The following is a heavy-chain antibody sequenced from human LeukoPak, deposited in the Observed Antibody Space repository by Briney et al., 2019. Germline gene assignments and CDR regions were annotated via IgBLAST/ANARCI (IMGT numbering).Heavy chain of an antibody. D-gene: IGHD5-18*01. CDR2: IYYSGST. V-gene: IGHV4-39*01. CDR3: ARRLRGYSYGIDY. J-gene: IGHJ4*02. CDR1: GGSISSSSYY. Sequence: SKTLSLTCTVSGGSISSSSYYWGWIRQPPGKRLEWIGSIYYSGSTYYNPSLKSRVPISVDTSKNQFSLKLSSVTAPYTAVYYCARRLRGYSYGIDYWGQGTLVTVSS.